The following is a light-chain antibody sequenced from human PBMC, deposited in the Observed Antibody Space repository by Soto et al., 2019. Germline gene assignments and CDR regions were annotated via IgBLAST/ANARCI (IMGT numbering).Light chain of an antibody. V-gene: IGLV2-23*01. CDR2: EGS. CDR3: CSYAGSSTGV. Sequence: QSALTQPASVSGSPGQSITFSCTGTSSDVGNYNLVSWYQHHPGKAPKLILYEGSKRPSGISNRFSGSKSGNTASLTISGLQAADEANYYCCSYAGSSTGVFGGGTKVTVL. CDR1: SSDVGNYNL. J-gene: IGLJ3*02.